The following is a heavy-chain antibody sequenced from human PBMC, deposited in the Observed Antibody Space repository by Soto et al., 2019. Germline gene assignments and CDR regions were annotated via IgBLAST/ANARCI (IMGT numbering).Heavy chain of an antibody. V-gene: IGHV1-69*05. CDR2: IIPIFGTI. CDR3: ARTRADSSGWYFDY. D-gene: IGHD6-19*01. Sequence: SVKVSCKASGGTFSSYAISWVRQAPGQGLEWMGGIIPIFGTIYYADSVKGRFTISRDNAKNSLYLQMNSLRDEDTAVYYCARTRADSSGWYFDYWGQGTLVTVSS. CDR1: GGTFSSYA. J-gene: IGHJ4*02.